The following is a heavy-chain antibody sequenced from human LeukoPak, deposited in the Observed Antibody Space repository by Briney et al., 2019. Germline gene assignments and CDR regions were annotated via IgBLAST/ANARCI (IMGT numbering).Heavy chain of an antibody. Sequence: WASVKVSCKASGGTFSSYAISWVRQAPGQGLEWMGWINAGNGDTKYSQDFQGRVSITRDTSASTAYMELSSLRSADTAVYFCARDLSGHHGYDYFDYWGQGTLVTVSS. CDR1: GGTFSSYA. D-gene: IGHD5-12*01. CDR2: INAGNGDT. V-gene: IGHV1-3*01. CDR3: ARDLSGHHGYDYFDY. J-gene: IGHJ4*02.